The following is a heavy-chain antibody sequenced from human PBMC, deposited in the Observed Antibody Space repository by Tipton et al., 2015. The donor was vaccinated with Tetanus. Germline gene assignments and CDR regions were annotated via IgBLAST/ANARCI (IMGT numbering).Heavy chain of an antibody. Sequence: TLSLTCTVSGGSISAYYWSWIRQPPGKGLEWIGYIYFNGSTKYNPSLKSRVAISVDASKTQFSLKLSSVTAADTAVYYCARGQLLSRDWFDPWGQGTLVTVSS. J-gene: IGHJ5*02. CDR1: GGSISAYY. V-gene: IGHV4-59*01. CDR2: IYFNGST. CDR3: ARGQLLSRDWFDP. D-gene: IGHD2-2*01.